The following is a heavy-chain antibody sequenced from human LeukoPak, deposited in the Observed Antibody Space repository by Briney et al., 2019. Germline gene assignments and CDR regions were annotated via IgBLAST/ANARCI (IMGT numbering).Heavy chain of an antibody. D-gene: IGHD6-19*01. Sequence: GGSLRLSCAASEFHFSTHGMNWVRQAPGKGLEWVSGVSPSGDITYYADSVMGRFTISRDNSKNTLYLQMNSLRAEDTAVYYCARRSGIAVAGAFDYWGQGTLVTVSS. CDR2: VSPSGDIT. CDR1: EFHFSTHG. CDR3: ARRSGIAVAGAFDY. J-gene: IGHJ4*02. V-gene: IGHV3-23*01.